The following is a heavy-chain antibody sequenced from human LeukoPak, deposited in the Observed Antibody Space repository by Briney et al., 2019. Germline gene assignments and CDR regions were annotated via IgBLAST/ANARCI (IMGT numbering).Heavy chain of an antibody. D-gene: IGHD3-3*01. J-gene: IGHJ3*02. CDR1: GGSISSYY. Sequence: SETLSLTCTVSGGSISSYYWSWIRQPPGKGLEWIGYIYYSGSTNYNPSLKSRVTISVDTSKNQFSLKLSSVTAADTAVYYCAREQNFWGGYGAFDIWGQGTMVTVSS. CDR3: AREQNFWGGYGAFDI. CDR2: IYYSGST. V-gene: IGHV4-59*01.